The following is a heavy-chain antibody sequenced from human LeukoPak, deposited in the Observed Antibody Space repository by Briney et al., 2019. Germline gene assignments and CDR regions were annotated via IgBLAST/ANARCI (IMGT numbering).Heavy chain of an antibody. CDR3: ARVPPGIGANAFDI. CDR2: INHSGST. Sequence: SETLSLTCAVYGGSFSGYYWSWIRQPPGKGLGWIGKINHSGSTNYNPSLKSRVTISVDTSKNQFSLKLSSVTAADTAVYYCARVPPGIGANAFDIWGQGTMVTVSS. V-gene: IGHV4-34*01. CDR1: GGSFSGYY. J-gene: IGHJ3*02. D-gene: IGHD3-16*01.